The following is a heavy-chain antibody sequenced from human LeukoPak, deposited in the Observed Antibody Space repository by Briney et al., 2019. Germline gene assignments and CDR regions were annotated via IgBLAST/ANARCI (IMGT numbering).Heavy chain of an antibody. CDR3: ARGRPNYYDSSGYYYYY. CDR2: IYYSGST. CDR1: GGSFSGYY. J-gene: IGHJ4*02. D-gene: IGHD3-22*01. Sequence: SETLSLTCAVYGGSFSGYYWSWIRQPPGKGLNWIGSIYYSGSTYYNPSLKSRVTISVDTSKNQFSLKLSSVTAADTAVYYCARGRPNYYDSSGYYYYYWGQGTLVTVSS. V-gene: IGHV4-34*01.